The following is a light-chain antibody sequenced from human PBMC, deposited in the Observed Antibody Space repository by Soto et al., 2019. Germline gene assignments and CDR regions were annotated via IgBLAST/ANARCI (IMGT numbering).Light chain of an antibody. CDR3: QQYGSSPRT. Sequence: EVVLTQSPGSLSLSPAERATLSCRASQSFISNYLAWYQQKPGQPPRLLIYGASTRATGIPDRFSGSGSGTDFTLTISRLEPEDFAVYYCQQYGSSPRTFGQGTKVDIK. CDR2: GAS. J-gene: IGKJ1*01. V-gene: IGKV3-20*01. CDR1: QSFISNY.